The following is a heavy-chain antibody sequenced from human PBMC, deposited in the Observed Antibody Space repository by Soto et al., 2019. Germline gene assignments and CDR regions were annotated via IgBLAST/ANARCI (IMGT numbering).Heavy chain of an antibody. CDR3: AKHGPPPYYDCGLDV. Sequence: XAXVKVSCKASGYTFTRYGISWVRQAPGQGLEWMGWISGYNGDTNYAQKFQGRVSMTIDTSTTTAYMELRSLTSDDTAVYYCAKHGPPPYYDCGLDVWG. V-gene: IGHV1-18*01. J-gene: IGHJ6*02. CDR1: GYTFTRYG. CDR2: ISGYNGDT.